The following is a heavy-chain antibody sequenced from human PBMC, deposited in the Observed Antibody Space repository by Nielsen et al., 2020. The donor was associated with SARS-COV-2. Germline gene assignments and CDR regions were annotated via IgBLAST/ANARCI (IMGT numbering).Heavy chain of an antibody. CDR2: IHHSGST. Sequence: SETLSLTCTVSGGSISSYYWTWIRQSPGKGLEWIGYIHHSGSTSYSPSLKSRVHISLDTSQNEFSLKLTSVTAADTAMYYCARDYFGDYLDGFDVWGQGTMVTVSS. CDR1: GGSISSYY. J-gene: IGHJ3*01. V-gene: IGHV4-59*01. CDR3: ARDYFGDYLDGFDV. D-gene: IGHD4-17*01.